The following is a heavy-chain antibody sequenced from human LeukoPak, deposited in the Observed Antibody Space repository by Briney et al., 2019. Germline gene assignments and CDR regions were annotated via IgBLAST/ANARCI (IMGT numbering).Heavy chain of an antibody. J-gene: IGHJ4*02. CDR1: GGSFSGYY. V-gene: IGHV4-34*01. D-gene: IGHD3-10*01. Sequence: SETLSLTCAVYGGSFSGYYWSWIRQPPGKGLEWIGEINHSGSTNYNPSLTSRVTMSVDTSKNQFSLMLTSVTAADTAVYYCARGYGSGSYNNFNQWGQGLLVAVSS. CDR2: INHSGST. CDR3: ARGYGSGSYNNFNQ.